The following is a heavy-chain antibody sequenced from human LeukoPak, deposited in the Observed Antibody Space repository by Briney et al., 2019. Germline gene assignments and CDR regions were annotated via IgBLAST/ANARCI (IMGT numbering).Heavy chain of an antibody. CDR1: GYTFTGYY. V-gene: IGHV1-2*02. Sequence: ASVKVSCKAPGYTFTGYYMHWVRQAPGQGLEWMGWINPNSGGTNYAQKFQGRVTLTRDTSISTAYMELSSLGSEDTAVYYCASCLDFWSGYYGGYWGQGTLVTVSS. CDR2: INPNSGGT. J-gene: IGHJ4*02. D-gene: IGHD3-3*01. CDR3: ASCLDFWSGYYGGY.